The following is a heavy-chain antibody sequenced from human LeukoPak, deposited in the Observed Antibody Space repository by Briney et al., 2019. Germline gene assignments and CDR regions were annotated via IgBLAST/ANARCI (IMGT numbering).Heavy chain of an antibody. Sequence: GGSLRLSCAASGFTFSSYNMNWVRQAPGKGLECVSYISTTSSTIYYADSVKGRFTISRDNGKNSLYLQMNSLRAEDTAVYYCARDGYSGSYYRLYYFFMDVWGKGTTVTVSS. V-gene: IGHV3-48*01. J-gene: IGHJ6*03. CDR1: GFTFSSYN. CDR3: ARDGYSGSYYRLYYFFMDV. CDR2: ISTTSSTI. D-gene: IGHD1-26*01.